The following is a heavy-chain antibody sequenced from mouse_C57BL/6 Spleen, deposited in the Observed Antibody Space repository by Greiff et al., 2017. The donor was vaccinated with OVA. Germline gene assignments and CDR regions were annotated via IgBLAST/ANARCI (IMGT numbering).Heavy chain of an antibody. CDR2: IDPSDSET. CDR1: GYTFTSYW. CDR3: ARTAYYSNYRWYFDV. Sequence: QVQLQQPGAALVRPGSSVKLSCKASGYTFTSYWMHWVKQRPIQGLEWIGNIDPSDSETHYNQKFKDKATLTVDKSSSTAYMQLSSLTSEDSAVYYCARTAYYSNYRWYFDVWGTGTTVTVSS. V-gene: IGHV1-52*01. J-gene: IGHJ1*03. D-gene: IGHD2-5*01.